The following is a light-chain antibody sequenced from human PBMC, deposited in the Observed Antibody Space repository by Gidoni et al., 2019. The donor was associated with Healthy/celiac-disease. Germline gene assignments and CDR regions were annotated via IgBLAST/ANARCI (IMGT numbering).Light chain of an antibody. CDR2: VGS. Sequence: IVLMQSPLSLLVTPGEPASISCRSSQILLPTNGYNYLDWYLQKPGQSQQLLIYVGSNRAPGVPDRFSGSGSGTDFTMKISRVEAEDVGVYYCMQALQTPLTFGQGTRLEIK. V-gene: IGKV2-28*01. CDR3: MQALQTPLT. J-gene: IGKJ5*01. CDR1: QILLPTNGYNY.